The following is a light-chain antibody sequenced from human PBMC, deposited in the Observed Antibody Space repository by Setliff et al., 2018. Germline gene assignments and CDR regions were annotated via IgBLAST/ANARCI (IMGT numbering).Light chain of an antibody. CDR2: DVS. Sequence: QSALAQPAAVSGSPGQSIAIPRTGTSSDVGAYDYVSWYHQHPDRAPKLMIYDVSKRPSGVSYRFSGSKSGNTASLTVSGLQAEDEADYYCCSYTGTETPYVFGVGTKVTVL. J-gene: IGLJ1*01. V-gene: IGLV2-23*02. CDR1: SSDVGAYDY. CDR3: CSYTGTETPYV.